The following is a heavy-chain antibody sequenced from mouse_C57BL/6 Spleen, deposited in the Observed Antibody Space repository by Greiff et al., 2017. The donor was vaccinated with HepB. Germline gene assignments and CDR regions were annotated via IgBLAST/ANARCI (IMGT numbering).Heavy chain of an antibody. V-gene: IGHV1-82*01. J-gene: IGHJ2*01. CDR1: GYAFSSSW. D-gene: IGHD2-4*01. CDR2: IYPGDGDT. Sequence: VKLVESGPELVKPGASVKISCKASGYAFSSSWMNWVKQRPGKGLEWVGRIYPGDGDTNYNGKFKGKATLTADKSSSTAYMQLSSLTSEDSAVYFCARGGYDYGGDYWGQGTTLTVSS. CDR3: ARGGYDYGGDY.